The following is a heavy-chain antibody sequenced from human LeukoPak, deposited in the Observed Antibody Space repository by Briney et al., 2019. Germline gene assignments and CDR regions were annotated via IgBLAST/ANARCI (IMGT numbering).Heavy chain of an antibody. CDR2: ISSSSSTI. Sequence: QSGGSLRLSCAASGFTFSSYSMNWVRQAPGKGLEWVSYISSSSSTIYYADSVKGRFTISRDNAKNSLYLQMNSLRAEDTAVYYCARTLISDAFDIWGQGTMVTVSS. D-gene: IGHD2-8*01. V-gene: IGHV3-48*04. CDR1: GFTFSSYS. CDR3: ARTLISDAFDI. J-gene: IGHJ3*02.